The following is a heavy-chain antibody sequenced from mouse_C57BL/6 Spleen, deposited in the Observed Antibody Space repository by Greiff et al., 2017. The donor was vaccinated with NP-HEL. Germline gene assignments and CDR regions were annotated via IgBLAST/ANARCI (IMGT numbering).Heavy chain of an antibody. V-gene: IGHV1-66*01. CDR1: GYSFTSYY. J-gene: IGHJ2*01. CDR2: IYPGSGNT. CDR3: ARCDYGSSDYFDY. D-gene: IGHD1-1*01. Sequence: VQLQQSGPELVKPGASVKISCKASGYSFTSYYIHWVKQRPGQGLEWIGWIYPGSGNTKYNEKFKGKATLTADTSSSTAYMQLSSLTSEDSAVYYCARCDYGSSDYFDYWGQGTTLTVSS.